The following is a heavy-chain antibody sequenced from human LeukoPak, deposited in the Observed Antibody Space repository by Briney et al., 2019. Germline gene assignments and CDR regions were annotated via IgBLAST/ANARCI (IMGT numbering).Heavy chain of an antibody. CDR3: ARGPPVYYYYYYMDV. Sequence: PSETLSLTCAVYGGSFSGYYWSWIRQPPGKGLEWIGEINHSGSTNYNPSLKSRVTISVDTSKNQFSLKLSSVTAADTAVYYCARGPPVYYYYYYMDVWGKGTTVTVSS. CDR2: INHSGST. CDR1: GGSFSGYY. V-gene: IGHV4-34*01. J-gene: IGHJ6*03.